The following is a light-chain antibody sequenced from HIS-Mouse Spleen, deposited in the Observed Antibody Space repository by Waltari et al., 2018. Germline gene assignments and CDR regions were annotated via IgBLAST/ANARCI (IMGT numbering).Light chain of an antibody. Sequence: QTARITCSGDALPKQYAYWYQQKPGQAPVLGIYKDSERPSGIPERFSGSSSGTTVTLTISGVQAEDEADYYCQSADSSGTYVVFGGGTKLTVL. J-gene: IGLJ2*01. V-gene: IGLV3-25*03. CDR3: QSADSSGTYVV. CDR2: KDS. CDR1: ALPKQY.